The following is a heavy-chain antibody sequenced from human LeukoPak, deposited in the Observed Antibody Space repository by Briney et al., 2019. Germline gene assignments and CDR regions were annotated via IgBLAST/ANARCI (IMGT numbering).Heavy chain of an antibody. J-gene: IGHJ6*02. CDR2: IYSGGST. CDR1: GFTVSSNY. V-gene: IGHV3-53*01. D-gene: IGHD2-2*01. CDR3: ARDSVGYCSSTSCYADYYYGMDV. Sequence: GGFLRLSCAASGFTVSSNYMSWVRQAPGKGLEWVSVIYSGGSTYYADSVKGRFTISRDNSKNTLYLQMNSLRAEDTAVYYCARDSVGYCSSTSCYADYYYGMDVWGQGTTVTVSS.